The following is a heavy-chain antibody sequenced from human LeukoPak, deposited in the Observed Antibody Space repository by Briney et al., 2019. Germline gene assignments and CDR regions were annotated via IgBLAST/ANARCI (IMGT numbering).Heavy chain of an antibody. CDR2: LSGSESTA. J-gene: IGHJ2*01. V-gene: IGHV3-11*01. Sequence: PGGSLRLSCGASGFTFSDYSMSWIRQAPGKGLEWISYLSGSESTAHYADSVKGRFTVARDNAENSLYLQMDSLRAEDTAVYYCARDSDLYFDLWGRGTLVTVSS. CDR1: GFTFSDYS. D-gene: IGHD3-10*01. CDR3: ARDSDLYFDL.